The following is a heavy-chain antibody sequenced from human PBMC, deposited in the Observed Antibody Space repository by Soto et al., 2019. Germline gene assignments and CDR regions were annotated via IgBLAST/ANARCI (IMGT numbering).Heavy chain of an antibody. V-gene: IGHV3-30*03. J-gene: IGHJ4*02. CDR2: ISYDGSNK. D-gene: IGHD6-19*01. Sequence: GGSLRLSCAASGFTFSSYGMHWVRQAPGKGLEWVAVISYDGSNKYYADSVKGRFTTSRDNSKNTLYLQMNSLRAEDTAVYYCAIYSSGWYPLAYWGQGTLVTVSS. CDR3: AIYSSGWYPLAY. CDR1: GFTFSSYG.